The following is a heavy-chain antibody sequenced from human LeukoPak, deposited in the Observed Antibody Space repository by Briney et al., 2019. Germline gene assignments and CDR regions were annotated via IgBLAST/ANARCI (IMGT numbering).Heavy chain of an antibody. D-gene: IGHD3-16*02. V-gene: IGHV4-34*01. Sequence: GSLRLSCAASGFTVSSNYMSWIRQPPGKGLEWIGEINHSGSTNYNPSLKSRVTISVDTSKNQFSLKLSSVTAADTAVYYCARGSYVWGSYRPNWFDPWGQGTLVTVSS. CDR2: INHSGST. J-gene: IGHJ5*02. CDR3: ARGSYVWGSYRPNWFDP. CDR1: GFTVSSNY.